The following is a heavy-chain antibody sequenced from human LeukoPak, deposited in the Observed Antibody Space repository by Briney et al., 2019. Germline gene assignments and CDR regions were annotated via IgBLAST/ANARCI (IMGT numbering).Heavy chain of an antibody. CDR1: RFPFRNLA. Sequence: GGSQRLFCAASRFPFRNLAMHCARSAPEKGLEYVSAISSNGSSTYYANSVKGRFTISRDNAKNTLYLQMNSLRAEDTAVYYCARDQLYCTGGTCYFDYWGQGALVTVSS. D-gene: IGHD2-8*02. CDR2: ISSNGSST. J-gene: IGHJ4*02. V-gene: IGHV3-64*01. CDR3: ARDQLYCTGGTCYFDY.